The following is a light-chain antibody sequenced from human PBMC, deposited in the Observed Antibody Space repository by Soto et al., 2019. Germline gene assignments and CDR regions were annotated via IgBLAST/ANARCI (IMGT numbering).Light chain of an antibody. CDR1: QSVSSY. J-gene: IGKJ5*01. Sequence: EIVLTQSPATLSLSPGERATLSCRASQSVSSYLAWYQQKPGQAPRLLIYDASNWATGIPARFSGSGSGTDFTRTISSLEPEDFAVYYCQQRSNWLGQGTRLEIK. CDR2: DAS. V-gene: IGKV3-11*01. CDR3: QQRSNW.